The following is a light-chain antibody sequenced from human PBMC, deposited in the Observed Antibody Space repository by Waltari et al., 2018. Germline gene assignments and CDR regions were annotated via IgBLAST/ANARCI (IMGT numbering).Light chain of an antibody. CDR3: EQYNKGPLT. CDR1: QSVGGN. J-gene: IGKJ1*01. Sequence: EIVMTQSPDTLSVSPGKRVALSCRASQSVGGNLAWYQQKPSQAPRLLIYAASTRATAIPASFAGGGSETEFTLTISSLQSEDFAVYYCEQYNKGPLTFGQGTKVEIK. CDR2: AAS. V-gene: IGKV3-15*01.